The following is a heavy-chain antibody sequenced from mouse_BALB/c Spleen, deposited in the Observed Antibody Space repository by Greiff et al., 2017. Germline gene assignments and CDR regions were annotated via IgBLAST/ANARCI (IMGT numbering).Heavy chain of an antibody. J-gene: IGHJ4*01. Sequence: VQLQQSGAELARPGASVKMSCKASGYTFTSYTMHWVKQRPGQGLEWIGYINPSSGYTNYNQKFKDKATLTADKSSSTAYMQLSSLTSEDSAVYYCARSGGNYEAMDYWGQGTSVTVAS. V-gene: IGHV1-4*01. D-gene: IGHD2-1*01. CDR2: INPSSGYT. CDR3: ARSGGNYEAMDY. CDR1: GYTFTSYT.